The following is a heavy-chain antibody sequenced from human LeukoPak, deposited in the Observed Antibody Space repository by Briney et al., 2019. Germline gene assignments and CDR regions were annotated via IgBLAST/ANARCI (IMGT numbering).Heavy chain of an antibody. V-gene: IGHV1-69*04. Sequence: ASVKVSCKASGGTFGSYAISWVRQAPGQGLEWMGRIIPIFGIANYAQKFQGRVTITADKSTSTAYMELSSLRSEDTAVYYCARERVDIVATMFYGMDVWGQGTTVTVSS. J-gene: IGHJ6*02. D-gene: IGHD5-12*01. CDR2: IIPIFGIA. CDR3: ARERVDIVATMFYGMDV. CDR1: GGTFGSYA.